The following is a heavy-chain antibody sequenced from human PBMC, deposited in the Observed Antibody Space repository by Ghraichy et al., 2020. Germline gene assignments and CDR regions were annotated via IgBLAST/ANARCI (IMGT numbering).Heavy chain of an antibody. D-gene: IGHD2-2*02. CDR3: ATGRGYCSSTSCYSWFDP. CDR2: MNPNSGNT. V-gene: IGHV1-8*01. CDR1: AHTFTSYD. Sequence: ASVKVSCKASAHTFTSYDINWVRQATGQGLEWMGWMNPNSGNTGYAQKFQGRVTMTRNTSISTAYMELSSLRSEDTAVYYCATGRGYCSSTSCYSWFDPWGQRPLVTVPS. J-gene: IGHJ5*02.